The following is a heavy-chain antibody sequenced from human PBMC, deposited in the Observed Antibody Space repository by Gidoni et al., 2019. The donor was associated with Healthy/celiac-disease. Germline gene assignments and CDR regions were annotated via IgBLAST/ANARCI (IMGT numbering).Heavy chain of an antibody. CDR2: IYHSGST. V-gene: IGHV4-4*02. CDR1: GGSISSSNW. J-gene: IGHJ5*01. D-gene: IGHD6-13*01. Sequence: QVQLQESGPGLVKPAGTLSLTCAVSGGSISSSNWWSWVRQPPGKGLEWIGEIYHSGSTNYNPSLKSRVTISVAKSKIQFSLKLSSVTAADTAVYYCARGGPPNFKYSSSWYVSWGQGTLVTVSS. CDR3: ARGGPPNFKYSSSWYVS.